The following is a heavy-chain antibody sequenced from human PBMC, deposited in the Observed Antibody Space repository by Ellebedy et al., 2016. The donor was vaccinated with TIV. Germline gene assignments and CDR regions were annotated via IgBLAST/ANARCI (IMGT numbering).Heavy chain of an antibody. Sequence: GESLKISCVASGFTFSSYWMHWVRQAPGKGLVWVSRINSDGSRTTYADSVKGRFTISSDNAKNTLYLQMSSLRAEDTAVYYCTRETGSGNNDYWGQGTLVTVSS. CDR1: GFTFSSYW. CDR3: TRETGSGNNDY. CDR2: INSDGSRT. D-gene: IGHD3-10*01. J-gene: IGHJ4*02. V-gene: IGHV3-74*01.